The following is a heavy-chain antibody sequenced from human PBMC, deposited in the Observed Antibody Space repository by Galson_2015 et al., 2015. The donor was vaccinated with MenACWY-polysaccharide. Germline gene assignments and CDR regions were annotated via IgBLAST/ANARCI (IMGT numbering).Heavy chain of an antibody. Sequence: SLRLSCAASGFNFRGSGMYWVRQAPGKGLEWVALIQYDGSIKVYADSVKGRFTISRDNSKNALFLEMNSLRAEDTAVYFCAREGSRIVFHAFDIWGQGTMVTVSS. CDR1: GFNFRGSG. V-gene: IGHV3-33*05. CDR3: AREGSRIVFHAFDI. J-gene: IGHJ3*02. CDR2: IQYDGSIK. D-gene: IGHD6-13*01.